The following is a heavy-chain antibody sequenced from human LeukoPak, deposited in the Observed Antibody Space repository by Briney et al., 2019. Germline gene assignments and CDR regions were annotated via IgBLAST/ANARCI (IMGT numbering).Heavy chain of an antibody. V-gene: IGHV3-21*01. CDR2: ISSSSSYI. D-gene: IGHD2-2*01. CDR3: ARERGYQLLSDAFDI. CDR1: GFTFSSYS. Sequence: GGPLRLSCAASGFTFSSYSMNWVRQAPGKGLEWVSSISSSSSYIYYADSVKGRYTISRDNAKNSLYLQMNSLRAEDTAVYYCARERGYQLLSDAFDIWGQGTMVTVSS. J-gene: IGHJ3*02.